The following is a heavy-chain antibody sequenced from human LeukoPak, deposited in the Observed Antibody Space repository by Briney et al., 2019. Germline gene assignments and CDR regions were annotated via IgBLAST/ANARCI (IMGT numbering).Heavy chain of an antibody. J-gene: IGHJ4*02. CDR2: IIPIFGTA. V-gene: IGHV1-69*13. CDR3: ARGIDCSGGSCYSGQHDY. D-gene: IGHD2-15*01. CDR1: GGTFSSYA. Sequence: AASVKVSCKASGGTFSSYAISWVRQAPGQGLEWMGGIIPIFGTANYAQKFQGRVTITADESTSTAYMELSSLRSEDTAVYYCARGIDCSGGSCYSGQHDYWGQGTLVTVSS.